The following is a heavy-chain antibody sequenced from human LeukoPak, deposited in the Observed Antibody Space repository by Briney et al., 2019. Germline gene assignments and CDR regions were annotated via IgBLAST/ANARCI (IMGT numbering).Heavy chain of an antibody. J-gene: IGHJ4*02. Sequence: SETLSLTCTVSGGSISSYYCSWIRQPAGKGLEWIGRIYTSGSTNYNPSLKSRVTMSVGPTDFQLSLSLSSLTAADTAVYYCARYTDYRLEYWGQGTLATVSS. D-gene: IGHD4/OR15-4a*01. CDR3: ARYTDYRLEY. CDR1: GGSISSYY. CDR2: IYTSGST. V-gene: IGHV4-4*07.